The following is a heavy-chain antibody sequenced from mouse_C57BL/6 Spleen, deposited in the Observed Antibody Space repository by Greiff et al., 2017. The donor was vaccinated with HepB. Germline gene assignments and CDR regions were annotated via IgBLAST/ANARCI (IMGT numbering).Heavy chain of an antibody. Sequence: VQLQQSGPELVKPGASVKISCKASGYTFTDYYMNWVKQSHGKSLEWIGDINPNNGGTSYNQKFKGKATLTVDKSSSTAYMELRSLTSEDSAVYYCARSGYYGSSLGFAYWGQGTLVTVSA. V-gene: IGHV1-26*01. CDR1: GYTFTDYY. D-gene: IGHD1-1*01. J-gene: IGHJ3*01. CDR3: ARSGYYGSSLGFAY. CDR2: INPNNGGT.